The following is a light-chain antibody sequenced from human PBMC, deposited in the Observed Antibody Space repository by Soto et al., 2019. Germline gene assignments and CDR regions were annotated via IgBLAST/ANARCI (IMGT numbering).Light chain of an antibody. CDR1: QSISSW. J-gene: IGKJ2*01. V-gene: IGKV1-5*03. CDR3: QQDNSYSRYT. Sequence: DIQMTPSPSTLSASVGDRVTITCRASQSISSWLAWYQQKPGKALKLLIYKASRLESGVPSRFSGSGSWTEFTLTISSLQPDDFGTYYCQQDNSYSRYTFGQGTKLEIK. CDR2: KAS.